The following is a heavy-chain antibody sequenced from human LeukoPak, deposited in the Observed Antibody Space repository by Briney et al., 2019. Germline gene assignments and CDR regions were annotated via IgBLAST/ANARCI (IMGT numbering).Heavy chain of an antibody. Sequence: SQTLSLTCTVSGGSISSGGYYWSWIRQHPGKGLEWIGYIYYSGSTYYNPSLKSRVTISVDTSKDQFSLKLSSVTAADTAVYYCAKALNWNYEFWYFDLWGRGTLVTVSS. CDR3: AKALNWNYEFWYFDL. CDR1: GGSISSGGYY. CDR2: IYYSGST. J-gene: IGHJ2*01. D-gene: IGHD1-7*01. V-gene: IGHV4-31*03.